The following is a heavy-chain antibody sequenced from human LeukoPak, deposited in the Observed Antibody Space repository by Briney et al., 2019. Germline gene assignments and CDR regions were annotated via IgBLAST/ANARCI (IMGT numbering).Heavy chain of an antibody. J-gene: IGHJ6*03. CDR2: IYYSGSS. Sequence: SETLSLTCNVSGGSISGYHWSWIRQPPGKGLEWLGCIYYSGSSNYNPSLKSRVTMSADTSKNQFSLKLSSVTAADTAVYYCARVPRSYYYYYYMDVWGKGTTVTVSS. CDR3: ARVPRSYYYYYYMDV. CDR1: GGSISGYH. V-gene: IGHV4-59*01.